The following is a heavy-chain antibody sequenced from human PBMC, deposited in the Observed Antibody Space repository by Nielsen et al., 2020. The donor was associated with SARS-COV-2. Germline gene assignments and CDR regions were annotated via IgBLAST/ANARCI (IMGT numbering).Heavy chain of an antibody. Sequence: TLSLTCTVSGGSISSYYWSWIRQPPGKALEWLARIDWDDDKYYSTSLKTRLTISKDTSKNQVVLTMTNMDPVDTATYYCARQWLAQTDYWGQGTLVTVSS. J-gene: IGHJ4*02. CDR3: ARQWLAQTDY. CDR1: GGSISSYYW. D-gene: IGHD6-19*01. V-gene: IGHV2-70*11. CDR2: IDWDDDK.